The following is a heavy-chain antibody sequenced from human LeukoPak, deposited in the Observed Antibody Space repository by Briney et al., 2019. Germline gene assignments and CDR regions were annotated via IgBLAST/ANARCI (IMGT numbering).Heavy chain of an antibody. CDR1: GGSISSGSYY. CDR3: ASSGYSYGYYFDY. V-gene: IGHV4-61*02. J-gene: IGHJ4*02. D-gene: IGHD5-18*01. Sequence: SETLSLTCTVSGGSISSGSYYWSWIRQPAGKGLEWIGRIYTSGSTNYNPSLKSRATISVDTSKNQLSLKLSSVTAADTAVYYCASSGYSYGYYFDYWGQGTLVTVSS. CDR2: IYTSGST.